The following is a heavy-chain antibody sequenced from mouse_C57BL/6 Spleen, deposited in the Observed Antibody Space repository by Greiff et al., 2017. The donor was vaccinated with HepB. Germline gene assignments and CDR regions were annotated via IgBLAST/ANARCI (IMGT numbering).Heavy chain of an antibody. Sequence: EVHLVESGPGLVKPSQSLSLTCSVTGYSITSGYYWNWIRQFPGNKLEWMGYISYDGSNNYNPSLKNRISITRDTSKNQFFLKLNSVTTEDTATYYCARDDYSNSGFAYWGQGTLVTVSA. CDR3: ARDDYSNSGFAY. V-gene: IGHV3-6*01. CDR1: GYSITSGYY. D-gene: IGHD2-5*01. CDR2: ISYDGSN. J-gene: IGHJ3*01.